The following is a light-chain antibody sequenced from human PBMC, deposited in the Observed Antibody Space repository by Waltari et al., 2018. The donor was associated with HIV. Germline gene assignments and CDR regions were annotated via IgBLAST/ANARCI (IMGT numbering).Light chain of an antibody. CDR3: AVWDDSLTGHVV. CDR1: RSNIGSNF. CDR2: RNN. V-gene: IGLV1-47*01. J-gene: IGLJ2*01. Sequence: QSVLTQPPSASGTPGQRVTISCSGSRSNIGSNFVYWYQQLPGMAPKLLIYRNNQPPSGVPDRFSGSKSGTSASLAISGLRSEDGADYYCAVWDDSLTGHVVFGGGTKLTVL.